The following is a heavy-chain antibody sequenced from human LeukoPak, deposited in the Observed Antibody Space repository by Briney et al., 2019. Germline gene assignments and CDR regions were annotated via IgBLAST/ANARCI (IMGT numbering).Heavy chain of an antibody. Sequence: GASVKVSCKASGYTFTGYYMHWVRQAPGQGLEWMGWINPNSGGTNYAQKFQGRVTMTRDTSISTAYMELSRLRSDDTAVYYCARGGQYVLHYDSSGYPPRGRWGQGTLVTVSS. V-gene: IGHV1-2*02. CDR1: GYTFTGYY. CDR2: INPNSGGT. J-gene: IGHJ4*02. D-gene: IGHD3-22*01. CDR3: ARGGQYVLHYDSSGYPPRGR.